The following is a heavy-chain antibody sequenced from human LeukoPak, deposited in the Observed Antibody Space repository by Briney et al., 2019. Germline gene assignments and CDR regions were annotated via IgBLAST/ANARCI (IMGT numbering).Heavy chain of an antibody. J-gene: IGHJ4*02. CDR1: GFTFGSYA. CDR2: ISGSGSGT. CDR3: AKYCSAANCYHGIDY. V-gene: IGHV3-23*01. D-gene: IGHD2-15*01. Sequence: GGSLRLSCAASGFTFGSYAMSWVRQAPGKGLEWVSAISGSGSGTYYADSVTGRFTISRDNSKNTLYLHMNSLRAEDTTVYYCAKYCSAANCYHGIDYWGQGTLVTVSS.